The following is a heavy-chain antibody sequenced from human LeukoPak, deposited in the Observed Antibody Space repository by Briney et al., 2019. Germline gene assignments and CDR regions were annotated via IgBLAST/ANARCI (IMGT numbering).Heavy chain of an antibody. CDR1: GFTFSDYY. CDR2: ISSNSNAT. V-gene: IGHV3-11*01. CDR3: ARARDTKDY. J-gene: IGHJ4*02. Sequence: GGSLRLSCAASGFTFSDYYMSWIRQAPGKGLEWVSYISSNSNATSYADSVRGRFTISRDNAKNSLYLQMNSLRVEDTAIYYCARARDTKDYWGQGTLVTVSS.